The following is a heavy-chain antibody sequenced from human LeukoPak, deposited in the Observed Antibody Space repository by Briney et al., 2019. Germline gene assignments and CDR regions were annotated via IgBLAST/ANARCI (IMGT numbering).Heavy chain of an antibody. CDR2: IWYDGSNK. CDR3: ARNSYYYDSSGYYPGAFDI. CDR1: GLTFSGTY. J-gene: IGHJ3*02. Sequence: GGSLRLSCAASGLTFSGTYMSWVRQAPGKGLEWVAVIWYDGSNKYYADSVKGRFTISRDNSKNTLYLQMNSLRAEDTAVYYCARNSYYYDSSGYYPGAFDIWGQGTMVTVSS. V-gene: IGHV3-33*08. D-gene: IGHD3-22*01.